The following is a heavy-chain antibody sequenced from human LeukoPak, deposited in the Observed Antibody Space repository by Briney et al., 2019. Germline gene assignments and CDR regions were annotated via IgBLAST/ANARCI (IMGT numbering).Heavy chain of an antibody. J-gene: IGHJ4*02. V-gene: IGHV3-23*01. Sequence: TGGSLRLSCAASGFTFSSYGMSWVRQAPGKGLEWVSAISGSGGSTYYADSVKGRFTISRDNSKNTLYLQMNSLRAEDTAVYYCAKYGSSWYGDFIDYWGQGTLVTVSS. D-gene: IGHD6-13*01. CDR1: GFTFSSYG. CDR3: AKYGSSWYGDFIDY. CDR2: ISGSGGST.